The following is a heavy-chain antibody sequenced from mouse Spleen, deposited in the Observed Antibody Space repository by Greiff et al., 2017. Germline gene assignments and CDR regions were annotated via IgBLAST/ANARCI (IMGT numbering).Heavy chain of an antibody. D-gene: IGHD1-1*01. CDR1: GYTFTSYW. J-gene: IGHJ4*01. CDR2: IYPSDSET. V-gene: IGHV1-61*01. CDR3: ARDYGSGKYAMDY. Sequence: VQLQQPGAELVRPGSSVKLSCKASGYTFTSYWMDWVKQRPGQGLEWIGNIYPSDSETHYNQKFKDKATLTVDKSSSTAYMQLSSLTSEDSAVYYCARDYGSGKYAMDYWGQGTSVTVSS.